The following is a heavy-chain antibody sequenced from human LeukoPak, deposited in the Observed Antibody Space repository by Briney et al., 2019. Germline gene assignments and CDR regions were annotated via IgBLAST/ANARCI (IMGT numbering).Heavy chain of an antibody. J-gene: IGHJ4*02. CDR2: IRRDSSQI. Sequence: GGSLRLSCAASGFTFSTYSMNWVRQAPGKGVEWVSSIRRDSSQIYYADSVKGRFTVSRDNAKNSLYLEMNNLRAEDTALYYCASEYMDISFWGQGTLVTVSS. V-gene: IGHV3-21*01. CDR1: GFTFSTYS. CDR3: ASEYMDISF. D-gene: IGHD2-2*03.